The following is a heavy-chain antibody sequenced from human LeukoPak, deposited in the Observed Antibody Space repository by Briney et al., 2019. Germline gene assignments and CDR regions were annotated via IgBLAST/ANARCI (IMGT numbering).Heavy chain of an antibody. CDR2: ISAYNDNT. V-gene: IGHV1-18*01. J-gene: IGHJ4*02. Sequence: GASVKVSCKASGYTFTTYGISWVRQAPGQGLEWMGWISAYNDNTKYAQNLQGRVTMTTDTSTSTAYMELRSLRSDDTAAYYCARDRGSGSYFGSFDYWGQGTLVTVSS. D-gene: IGHD1-26*01. CDR3: ARDRGSGSYFGSFDY. CDR1: GYTFTTYG.